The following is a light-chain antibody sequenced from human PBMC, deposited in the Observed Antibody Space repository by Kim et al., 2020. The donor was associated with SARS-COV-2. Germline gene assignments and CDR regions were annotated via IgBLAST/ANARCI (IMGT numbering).Light chain of an antibody. V-gene: IGLV4-69*01. CDR3: QTWGTGILV. Sequence: QLVLTQSPSASASLGASVKLTCTLGSGHSSYAIAWHQQQPEKGPRYLMKLDSDGSHSKGDGIPDRFSGSSSGAERYLTISSLQSEDEADYYCQTWGTGILVFGGGTQLTVL. CDR2: LDSDGSH. J-gene: IGLJ3*02. CDR1: SGHSSYA.